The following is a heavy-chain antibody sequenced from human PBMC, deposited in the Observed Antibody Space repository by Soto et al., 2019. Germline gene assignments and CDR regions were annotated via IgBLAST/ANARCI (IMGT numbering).Heavy chain of an antibody. CDR1: GFTFSDAW. CDR2: IKSKSDGGTT. J-gene: IGHJ5*02. D-gene: IGHD2-15*01. CDR3: TTDLWRIAVVVGSTGYFNP. Sequence: GGSLRLSCAASGFTFSDAWMSWVRQAPGKGLDWFGRIKSKSDGGTTEYAAPVRGRFTISRDDSKNTLYLQMNSLKTEDTAVYYCTTDLWRIAVVVGSTGYFNPWGQGTPVTSPQ. V-gene: IGHV3-15*01.